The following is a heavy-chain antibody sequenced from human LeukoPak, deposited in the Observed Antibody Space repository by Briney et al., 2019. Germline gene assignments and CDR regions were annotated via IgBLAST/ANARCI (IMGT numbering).Heavy chain of an antibody. V-gene: IGHV1-69*13. CDR2: IIPIFGTA. Sequence: SVKVSCKASGGTFSSYAISWVRQAPGQGLEWMGGIIPIFGTANYAQKFQGSVTITADESTSTAYMELSSLRSEDTAVYYCARDIHPRSIAARFGTGEDKVRPKFDPWGQGTLVTVSS. CDR3: ARDIHPRSIAARFGTGEDKVRPKFDP. D-gene: IGHD6-6*01. J-gene: IGHJ5*02. CDR1: GGTFSSYA.